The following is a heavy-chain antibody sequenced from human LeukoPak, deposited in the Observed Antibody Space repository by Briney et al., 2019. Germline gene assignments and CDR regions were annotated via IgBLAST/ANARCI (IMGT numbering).Heavy chain of an antibody. CDR2: IYYSGST. Sequence: PSETLSLTCTVSGGSISSSSYYWGWIRQPPGKGLEWIGSIYYSGSTYYNPSLKSRAAISVDTSRNRFSLKLNSVTAADTAVYYCARRGSSGWLYYFDFWGQGALVTVSS. V-gene: IGHV4-39*01. J-gene: IGHJ4*02. CDR1: GGSISSSSYY. D-gene: IGHD6-19*01. CDR3: ARRGSSGWLYYFDF.